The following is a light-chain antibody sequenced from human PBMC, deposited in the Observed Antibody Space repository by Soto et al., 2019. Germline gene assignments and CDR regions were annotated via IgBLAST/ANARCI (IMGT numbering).Light chain of an antibody. J-gene: IGKJ4*01. CDR1: QGIRSD. CDR2: KAS. Sequence: DIQMTQSPSSLSASVGDRVTITCRASQGIRSDLSWYQQSPGKAPKRLIYKASTLQTGVPSRFSGSGSGTDFTLTITNLQPEDFATYYCHQASSFPLSFGGGTKVDIK. V-gene: IGKV1-17*02. CDR3: HQASSFPLS.